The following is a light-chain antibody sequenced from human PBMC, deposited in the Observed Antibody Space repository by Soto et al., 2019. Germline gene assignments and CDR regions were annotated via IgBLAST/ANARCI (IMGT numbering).Light chain of an antibody. CDR1: QSISVW. CDR2: KAS. J-gene: IGKJ4*01. V-gene: IGKV1-5*03. Sequence: DIQMTQSPSTPSASVGDRVTITCRASQSISVWLAWYQQKAGKAPNLLIYKASRLESGVPSRFSGSGSETEFTLTISGLQPGDSATYYCQQYYSYPSFGGGTKVDIK. CDR3: QQYYSYPS.